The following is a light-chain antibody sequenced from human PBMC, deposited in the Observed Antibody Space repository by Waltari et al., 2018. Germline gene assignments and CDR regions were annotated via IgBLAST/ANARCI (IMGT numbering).Light chain of an antibody. Sequence: QSVVTQPPSASGTPGQWVTISCSGSRSNIGSNTVNWYQQLPGPAPKLPVDSDSLRPSGVPDRFSGSKSGTSASLAISGLQSEDEAGYYCAAWDDSLNAVVFGGGTKLTVL. CDR1: RSNIGSNT. J-gene: IGLJ3*02. CDR3: AAWDDSLNAVV. V-gene: IGLV1-44*01. CDR2: SDS.